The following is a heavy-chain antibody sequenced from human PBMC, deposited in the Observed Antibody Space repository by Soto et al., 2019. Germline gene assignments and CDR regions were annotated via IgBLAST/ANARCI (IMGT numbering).Heavy chain of an antibody. J-gene: IGHJ4*02. CDR1: GGSFSNYA. CDR3: ARPPGYISDWYYFDL. V-gene: IGHV1-2*02. D-gene: IGHD3-9*01. CDR2: ISPKSGGT. Sequence: ASVKVSCKVSGGSFSNYAISWVRQAPGQGLEWMGRISPKSGGTNYAQKFQGRVSMTWDTSLKTAYMELSSLMSEDTAVYYCARPPGYISDWYYFDLWGQGTQVTVSS.